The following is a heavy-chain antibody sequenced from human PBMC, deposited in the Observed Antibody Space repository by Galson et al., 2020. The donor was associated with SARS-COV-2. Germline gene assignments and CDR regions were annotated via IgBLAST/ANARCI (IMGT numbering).Heavy chain of an antibody. V-gene: IGHV4-30-4*01. J-gene: IGHJ6*02. CDR3: ARDQTKNAVLTGYYYYYGMDV. CDR2: IYYSGST. Sequence: KASETLSLTCTVSGGSISSGAYYWSWIRQPPGKGLEWTGYIYYSGSTYSNPSPKSRVTISVDTSKNQFSLKLSSVTAADPAVYYCARDQTKNAVLTGYYYYYGMDVWGQGTTVTVSS. D-gene: IGHD3-9*01. CDR1: GGSISSGAYY.